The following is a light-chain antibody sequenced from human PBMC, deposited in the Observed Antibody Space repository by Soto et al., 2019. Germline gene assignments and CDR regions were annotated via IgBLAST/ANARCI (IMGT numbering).Light chain of an antibody. Sequence: DIQMTQSPSSVSASIGDSVTITSRASQGIRRWLAWYQQKPGKAPKIXIYAASSLQSGVPSMCRGRGAGTDCTRTISSLQHEDVETVYCPQANSFTLTFGGGTKVDIK. CDR1: QGIRRW. CDR2: AAS. CDR3: PQANSFTLT. J-gene: IGKJ4*01. V-gene: IGKV1-12*01.